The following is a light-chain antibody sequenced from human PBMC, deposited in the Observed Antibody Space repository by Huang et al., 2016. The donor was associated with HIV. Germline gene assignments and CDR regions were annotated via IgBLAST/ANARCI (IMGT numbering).Light chain of an antibody. CDR1: QGISSY. CDR3: QQLNTYPVT. J-gene: IGKJ4*01. CDR2: AAS. Sequence: IQLTQSPSSLSASIGDRVTITCRASQGISSYLAWYQQKPGKAPKLLIYAASTLQSGVPSRFSDSGSGTDFTLIISSLQPEDFATYYCQQLNTYPVTFGGGTKVEIK. V-gene: IGKV1-9*01.